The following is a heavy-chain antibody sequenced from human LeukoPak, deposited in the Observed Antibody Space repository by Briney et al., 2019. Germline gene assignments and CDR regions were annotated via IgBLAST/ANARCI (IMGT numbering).Heavy chain of an antibody. D-gene: IGHD1-26*01. CDR2: ISLAGQT. Sequence: MASETLSLTCGVSGGSISGTNWRSWVRQPPGQGLEWIGEISLAGQTNYNPSLNGRVTMSLDKSSNQLSLHLTSVTAADTATYYCSRESGPFCPFGYWGQGTLVIVSS. J-gene: IGHJ4*02. CDR3: SRESGPFCPFGY. V-gene: IGHV4/OR15-8*02. CDR1: GGSISGTNW.